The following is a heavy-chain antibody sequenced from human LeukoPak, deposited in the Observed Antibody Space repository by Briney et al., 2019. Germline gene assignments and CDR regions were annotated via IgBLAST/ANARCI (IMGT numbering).Heavy chain of an antibody. CDR2: IYYGGST. Sequence: SETLSRTCTVSGGSISSYYWSWIRQPPGKGLEWIGYIYYGGSTNYNPSLKSRVTISVDTSKNQFSLKLSSVTAADTAVYYRAREFTVGAAGYGMDVWGQGTTVTVSS. CDR3: AREFTVGAAGYGMDV. D-gene: IGHD6-13*01. J-gene: IGHJ6*02. CDR1: GGSISSYY. V-gene: IGHV4-59*01.